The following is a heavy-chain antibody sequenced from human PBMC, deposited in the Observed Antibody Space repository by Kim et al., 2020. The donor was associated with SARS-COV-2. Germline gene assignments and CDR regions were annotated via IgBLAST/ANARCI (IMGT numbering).Heavy chain of an antibody. Sequence: SETLSLTCTVSGGSIRTRSYYWGWIRQPPGKGLEWIGSIYNSGSTYYNPSLKSRVTISGDTSKNQFYLKLSSVTAADTAVYYCARHEFPTHHYDSSDYYEVWGQGTLVTVSS. CDR1: GGSIRTRSYY. V-gene: IGHV4-39*01. CDR2: IYNSGST. D-gene: IGHD3-22*01. J-gene: IGHJ4*02. CDR3: ARHEFPTHHYDSSDYYEV.